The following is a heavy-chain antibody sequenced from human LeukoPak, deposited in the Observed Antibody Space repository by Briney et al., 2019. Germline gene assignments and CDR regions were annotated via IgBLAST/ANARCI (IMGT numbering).Heavy chain of an antibody. D-gene: IGHD3-10*01. Sequence: GSLRLSCAASGFIVSDNYMSWVRQAPGKGLEWVSVLYSGGLTYYADSVKGRFTISRGNSKNTLYLQMNSLRAEDTAVYYCARESLLGYGSKANRAFDIWGQGTTVTVSS. V-gene: IGHV3-53*01. CDR2: LYSGGLT. CDR3: ARESLLGYGSKANRAFDI. J-gene: IGHJ3*02. CDR1: GFIVSDNY.